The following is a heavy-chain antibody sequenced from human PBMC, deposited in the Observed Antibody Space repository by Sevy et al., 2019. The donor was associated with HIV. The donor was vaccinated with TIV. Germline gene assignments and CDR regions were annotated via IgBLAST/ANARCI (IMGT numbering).Heavy chain of an antibody. CDR3: ARLVARQDHYYGTDV. CDR2: IYYSGST. J-gene: IGHJ6*02. Sequence: SETLSLTCTVSGGSISSGSYYWGWIRQPPGKGPEWIGSIYYSGSTYYNPSLKSRVTISVDTSKNQFSLKLSSVTAADTAVYYCARLVARQDHYYGTDVWGQGTTVTVSS. V-gene: IGHV4-39*01. CDR1: GGSISSGSYY. D-gene: IGHD6-6*01.